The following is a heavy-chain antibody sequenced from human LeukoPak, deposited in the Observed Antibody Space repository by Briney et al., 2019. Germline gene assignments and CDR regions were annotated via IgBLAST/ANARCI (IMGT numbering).Heavy chain of an antibody. J-gene: IGHJ5*02. CDR2: IETSGTT. CDR3: ARYHMLNRGVNWFDP. D-gene: IGHD2-2*01. Sequence: SETLSLTCTVSGGSVSSGRYYWSWIRQPAGKGLEWVGRIETSGTTKCNPSLNSRATISVDTSKNQFSLKLNSVTAADTAVYYCARYHMLNRGVNWFDPWGQGILVTVSS. V-gene: IGHV4-61*02. CDR1: GGSVSSGRYY.